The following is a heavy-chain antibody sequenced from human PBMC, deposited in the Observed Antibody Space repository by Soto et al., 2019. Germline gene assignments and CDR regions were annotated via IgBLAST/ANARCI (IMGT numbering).Heavy chain of an antibody. J-gene: IGHJ6*02. Sequence: QVRLQQWGAGLLKPSETLSLTCAVYGGSFSTYHWSWIRQPPGKGLEWIGEINLSGSTNYNPSLRGRVTISVDPSKNLFSLKLSSVTAADTAVYYCARGALKKRAVVPAAARGTYYFGMDVWGQGTTVTVSS. CDR3: ARGALKKRAVVPAAARGTYYFGMDV. V-gene: IGHV4-34*01. CDR2: INLSGST. D-gene: IGHD2-2*01. CDR1: GGSFSTYH.